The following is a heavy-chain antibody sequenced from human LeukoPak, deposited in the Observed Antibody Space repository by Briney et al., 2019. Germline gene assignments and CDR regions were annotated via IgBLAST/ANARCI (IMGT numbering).Heavy chain of an antibody. J-gene: IGHJ6*03. Sequence: PGGSLRLSCAASGFIFSSYAMSWVRQAPGKGLEWVANIKQDGSEKYYVDSVKGRFTTSRDNAKKSLYLQMNSLRAEDTAVYYCAREGAYDFWSGYYYYYMDVWGKGTTVTVSS. V-gene: IGHV3-7*01. CDR1: GFIFSSYA. CDR2: IKQDGSEK. D-gene: IGHD3-3*01. CDR3: AREGAYDFWSGYYYYYMDV.